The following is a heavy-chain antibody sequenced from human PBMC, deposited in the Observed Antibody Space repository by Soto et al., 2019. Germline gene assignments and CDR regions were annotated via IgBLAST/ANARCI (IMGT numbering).Heavy chain of an antibody. V-gene: IGHV3-53*01. CDR3: ARGRGRSTYYDFWSGYSVGSIGPK. J-gene: IGHJ4*02. Sequence: GGSLRLSCAASGFTVSSNYMSWVRQAPGKGLEWVSVIYSGGSTYYADSVKGRFTISRDNSKNTLYLQMNSLRAEDTAVYYCARGRGRSTYYDFWSGYSVGSIGPKWGQGTLVTVYS. D-gene: IGHD3-3*01. CDR1: GFTVSSNY. CDR2: IYSGGST.